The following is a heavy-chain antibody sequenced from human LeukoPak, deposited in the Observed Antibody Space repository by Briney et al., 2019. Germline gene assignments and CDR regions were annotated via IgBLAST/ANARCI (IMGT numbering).Heavy chain of an antibody. CDR1: GFTFSSYA. Sequence: PGGSLRLSCAASGFTFSSYAMHWVRQAPGKGLEWVAVISYDGSNKYYADSVKGRFTISRDNSKNTLYLQMNSLRAEDTAVYYCARDLGGDEQKYYFDYWGQGTLVTVSS. CDR3: ARDLGGDEQKYYFDY. CDR2: ISYDGSNK. J-gene: IGHJ4*02. D-gene: IGHD4-17*01. V-gene: IGHV3-30*04.